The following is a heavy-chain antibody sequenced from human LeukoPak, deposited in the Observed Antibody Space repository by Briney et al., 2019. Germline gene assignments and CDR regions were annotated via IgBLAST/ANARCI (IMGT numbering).Heavy chain of an antibody. CDR2: IYYSGST. CDR3: ARWVLGGSGSYGWFDP. J-gene: IGHJ5*02. D-gene: IGHD3-10*01. V-gene: IGHV4-59*01. Sequence: SETLSLTCTVSGGSISSYYWSWIRQPPGKGLEWIGYIYYSGSTNYNPSLKSRVTISVDTSKNQFSLKLSSVTAADTAVYYCARWVLGGSGSYGWFDPWGQGTLVTVSS. CDR1: GGSISSYY.